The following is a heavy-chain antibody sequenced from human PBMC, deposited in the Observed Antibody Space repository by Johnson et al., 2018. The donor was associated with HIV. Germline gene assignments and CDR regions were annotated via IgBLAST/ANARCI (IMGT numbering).Heavy chain of an antibody. CDR1: GFTFTSFA. D-gene: IGHD1-14*01. CDR2: ISYDGSNK. Sequence: QVQLVESGGGVVQPGTSLRLSCAASGFTFTSFAMHWVRQAPGKGLEWVGFISYDGSNKYYADSVKGRFTISRDNSKNTLYLQMNSLRHEDTAVYYCARDQGELRRTHAFDIWGQGTMVTVSS. V-gene: IGHV3-30-3*01. CDR3: ARDQGELRRTHAFDI. J-gene: IGHJ3*02.